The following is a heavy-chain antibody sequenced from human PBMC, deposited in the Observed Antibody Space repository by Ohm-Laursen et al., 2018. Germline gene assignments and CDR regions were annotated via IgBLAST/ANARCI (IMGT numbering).Heavy chain of an antibody. Sequence: SLRLSCAASGFTFSSYAMSWVRQAPGKGLVWVSRINSDGSSISYADSVKGRFTISRDNAKNTLDLQMNSLRADDTAVYYCARNAAPRGGSSSAGTYYYGLDIWGQGTTVTVSS. CDR2: INSDGSSI. D-gene: IGHD6-6*01. CDR1: GFTFSSYA. CDR3: ARNAAPRGGSSSAGTYYYGLDI. J-gene: IGHJ6*02. V-gene: IGHV3-74*01.